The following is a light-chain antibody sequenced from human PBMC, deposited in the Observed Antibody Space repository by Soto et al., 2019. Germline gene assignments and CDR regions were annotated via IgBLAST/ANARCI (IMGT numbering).Light chain of an antibody. J-gene: IGKJ1*01. V-gene: IGKV3-15*01. Sequence: EIVVTQSPATLSVSPGERAILSCKASQSVNGNLAWFQQRPGQAPRLLIYGVSTRAPGVPARFSGSGSGTEFTLTITSLQSEDFAVYYCQQYHYWPRLFGQGTKVDIK. CDR1: QSVNGN. CDR2: GVS. CDR3: QQYHYWPRL.